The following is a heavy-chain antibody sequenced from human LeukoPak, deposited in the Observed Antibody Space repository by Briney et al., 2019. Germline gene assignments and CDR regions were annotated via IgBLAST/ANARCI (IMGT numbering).Heavy chain of an antibody. J-gene: IGHJ4*02. D-gene: IGHD2-2*02. CDR2: ISAYNGNT. CDR3: ARDLRYCSSTSCYMAGHPLGY. Sequence: GASVKVSCKASGYTFTSYGISWVRQAPGQGLEWMGWISAYNGNTNYAQKLQGRVTMTTDTSTSTAYMELRSLRSDDTAVYYCARDLRYCSSTSCYMAGHPLGYWGQGTLVTVSS. V-gene: IGHV1-18*01. CDR1: GYTFTSYG.